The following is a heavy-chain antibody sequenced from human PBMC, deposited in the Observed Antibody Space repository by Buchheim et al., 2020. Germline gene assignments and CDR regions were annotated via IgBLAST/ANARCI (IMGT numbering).Heavy chain of an antibody. CDR2: ISGSGGST. D-gene: IGHD6-13*01. Sequence: EVQLLESGGGLVQPGGSLRLSCAASGFTFSSYAMSWVRQAPGKGLEWVSAISGSGGSTYYADSVKGRFTISRENSKNTLYLQMNSLRAEDTAVYYCAKDRRIAAAGIFSRAVALGYWGQGTL. CDR1: GFTFSSYA. CDR3: AKDRRIAAAGIFSRAVALGY. V-gene: IGHV3-23*01. J-gene: IGHJ4*02.